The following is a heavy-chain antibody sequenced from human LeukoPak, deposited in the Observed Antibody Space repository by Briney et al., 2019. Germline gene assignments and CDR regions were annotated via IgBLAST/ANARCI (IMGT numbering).Heavy chain of an antibody. CDR2: INHSGST. J-gene: IGHJ5*02. Sequence: SETLSLTCAVSGGSISSSNWWSWVRQPPGKGLEWIGEINHSGSTNHNPSLKSRVTISVDTSKNQFSLKLSSVTAADTAVYYCARAKYSSSWYGNWFDPWGQGTLVTVSS. D-gene: IGHD6-13*01. V-gene: IGHV4-4*02. CDR3: ARAKYSSSWYGNWFDP. CDR1: GGSISSSNW.